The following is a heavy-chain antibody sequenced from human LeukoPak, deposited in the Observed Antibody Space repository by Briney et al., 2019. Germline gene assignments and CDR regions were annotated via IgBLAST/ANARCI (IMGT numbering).Heavy chain of an antibody. Sequence: GGSLRLSCAASGFTFSSYGMNWVRQAPGKGLEWVSSISSSSSYIYYADSVKGRFTISRDNAKNSLYLQMNSLRAEDTAVYYCASRGYYDSSGYYYEDDYWGQGTLVTVSS. CDR3: ASRGYYDSSGYYYEDDY. V-gene: IGHV3-21*01. CDR1: GFTFSSYG. D-gene: IGHD3-22*01. CDR2: ISSSSSYI. J-gene: IGHJ4*02.